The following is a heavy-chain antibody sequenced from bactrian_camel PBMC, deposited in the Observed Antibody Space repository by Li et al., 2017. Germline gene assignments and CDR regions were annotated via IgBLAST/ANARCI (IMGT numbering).Heavy chain of an antibody. Sequence: VQLVESGGGLVQPGGSLRLSCAASGFSFSDYAMSWVRQAPGKGLEWVSLINSGGNNTRYADFAKGRFTISRDNAKNTLYLQLNSLKTEDTAMYYCTTKLGERSWAYFADWGQGTQVTVS. V-gene: IGHV3S42*01. CDR3: TTKLGERSWAYFAD. J-gene: IGHJ4*01. D-gene: IGHD6*01. CDR2: INSGGNNT. CDR1: GFSFSDYA.